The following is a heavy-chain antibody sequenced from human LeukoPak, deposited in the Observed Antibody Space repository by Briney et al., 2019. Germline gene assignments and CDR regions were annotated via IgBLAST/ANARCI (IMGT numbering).Heavy chain of an antibody. J-gene: IGHJ4*02. Sequence: GGSLRLSCAASGFTFSSYGMHWVRQAPGKGLEWVAFIRSDGNYKYYADSVKGRFTISRDNSKNTLYVQMNSLRAEDTAVYYCAKQFLWFGELSHFDYWGQGTLVTVSA. CDR3: AKQFLWFGELSHFDY. CDR1: GFTFSSYG. CDR2: IRSDGNYK. D-gene: IGHD3-10*01. V-gene: IGHV3-30*02.